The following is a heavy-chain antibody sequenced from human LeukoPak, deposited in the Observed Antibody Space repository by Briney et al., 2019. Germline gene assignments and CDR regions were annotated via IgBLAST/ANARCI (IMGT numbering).Heavy chain of an antibody. J-gene: IGHJ6*02. CDR1: GFTFSNAW. V-gene: IGHV3-15*07. D-gene: IGHD6-19*01. CDR3: TTSSGWYGGSYYYYGMDV. Sequence: GGSLRLSCAASGFTFSNAWMNCVRQAPGKGLEWVGRIKSKTDGGTTDYAAPVKGRFTISRDDSKNTLYLQMNSLKTEDTAVYYCTTSSGWYGGSYYYYGMDVWGQGTTVTVSS. CDR2: IKSKTDGGTT.